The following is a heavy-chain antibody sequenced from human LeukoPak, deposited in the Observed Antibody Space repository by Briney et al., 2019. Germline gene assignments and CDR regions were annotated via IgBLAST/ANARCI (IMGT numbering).Heavy chain of an antibody. CDR1: GFNFINYA. J-gene: IGHJ4*02. Sequence: GGSLRLSCATSGFNFINYAMNWVRQAPGKGLEWVSGISGSGGSTYYADSVKGRFTISRDNSKNTLYLQMNSLRAEDTAVYYCAKLPSIAAVGTFSDYWGQGTLVTVSS. V-gene: IGHV3-23*01. CDR3: AKLPSIAAVGTFSDY. D-gene: IGHD6-13*01. CDR2: ISGSGGST.